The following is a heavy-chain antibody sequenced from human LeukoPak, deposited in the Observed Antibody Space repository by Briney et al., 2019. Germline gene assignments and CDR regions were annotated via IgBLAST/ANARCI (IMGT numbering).Heavy chain of an antibody. CDR1: RYTFTSYY. CDR3: ARGLYSGSYYGADY. V-gene: IGHV1-46*01. D-gene: IGHD1-26*01. CDR2: INPSGGST. Sequence: ASVKVSCKASRYTFTSYYMNWVRQAPGQRLQWMGIINPSGGSTSYAQKFHGRVTMTRDTSTSTVYMELSSLRSEDTAVYYCARGLYSGSYYGADYWGQGTLVTVSS. J-gene: IGHJ4*02.